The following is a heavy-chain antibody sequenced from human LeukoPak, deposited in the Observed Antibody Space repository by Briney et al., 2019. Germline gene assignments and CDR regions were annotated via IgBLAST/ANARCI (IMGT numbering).Heavy chain of an antibody. V-gene: IGHV1-46*01. J-gene: IGHJ4*02. CDR1: GYTFTGYY. CDR3: ARLGVVGATGVDY. D-gene: IGHD1-26*01. CDR2: INPSGGST. Sequence: ASVKVSCKASGYTFTGYYMHWVRQAPGQGLEWMGIINPSGGSTSYAQKFQGRVTMTRDTSTSTVYMELSSMRSEDTAVYYCARLGVVGATGVDYWGQGTLVTVSS.